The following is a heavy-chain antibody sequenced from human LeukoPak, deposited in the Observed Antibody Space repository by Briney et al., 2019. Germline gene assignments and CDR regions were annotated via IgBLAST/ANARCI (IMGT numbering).Heavy chain of an antibody. Sequence: SETLSLTCTVSGGSISSGGNYWSWIRQHPGKGLEWIGYIYYSGSTYYNPSLKSRVTISVDTSKNQFSLKLSSVTAADTAVYYCARTRVVVTAIRCFDYWGQGTLVTVSS. V-gene: IGHV4-31*03. CDR3: ARTRVVVTAIRCFDY. J-gene: IGHJ4*02. CDR2: IYYSGST. D-gene: IGHD2-21*02. CDR1: GGSISSGGNY.